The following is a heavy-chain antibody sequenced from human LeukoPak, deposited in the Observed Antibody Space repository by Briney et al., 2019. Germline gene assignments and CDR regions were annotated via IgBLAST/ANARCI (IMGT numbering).Heavy chain of an antibody. CDR3: ERSGEVQNRTLAA. CDR1: GGALINYG. Sequence: ASVKVSCKMSGGALINYGLCWVRQAPGQGLEGRGRFSPISGALDDARKFNGGRTITTDDSPNKAYMELAGLTSTDTAVYYCERSGEVQNRTLAAWGQGTLVTVSS. CDR2: FSPISGAL. J-gene: IGHJ5*02. D-gene: IGHD1-26*01. V-gene: IGHV1-69*05.